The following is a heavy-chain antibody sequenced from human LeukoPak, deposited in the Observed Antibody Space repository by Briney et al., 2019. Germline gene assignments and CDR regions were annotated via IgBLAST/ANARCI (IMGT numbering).Heavy chain of an antibody. CDR3: ARGDAGIAAAGTFDY. Sequence: SETLSLTCTVSGGSISSHYWSWIRQPPGKGLEWIGYIYYSGSTNYNPSLKSRVTISVDTSKNQFSLKLSSVTAADTAVYYCARGDAGIAAAGTFDYWGQGTLVTVSS. V-gene: IGHV4-59*11. CDR2: IYYSGST. J-gene: IGHJ4*02. CDR1: GGSISSHY. D-gene: IGHD6-13*01.